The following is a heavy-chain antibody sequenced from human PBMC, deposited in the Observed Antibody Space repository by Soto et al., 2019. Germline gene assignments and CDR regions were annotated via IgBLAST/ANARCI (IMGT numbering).Heavy chain of an antibody. Sequence: GGSLRLSCAASGFTFSSYSMNWVRQAPGKGLEWVSSISSSSSYIYYADSVKGRFTISRGNAKNSLYLQMNSLRAEDTAVYYCAREGAYYYYGMDVWGQGTTVTVSS. J-gene: IGHJ6*02. CDR3: AREGAYYYYGMDV. CDR1: GFTFSSYS. V-gene: IGHV3-21*01. CDR2: ISSSSSYI.